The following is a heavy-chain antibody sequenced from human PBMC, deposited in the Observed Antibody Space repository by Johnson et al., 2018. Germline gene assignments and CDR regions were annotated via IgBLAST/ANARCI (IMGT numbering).Heavy chain of an antibody. J-gene: IGHJ6*02. Sequence: QVQLQESGPGLVKXSETLSLXCAVYGGSLRGYYWSWIRQAPGTGLEWIGEINHSGSTNYNPSLKSRVTLSVDASEKEFSLRLTSVTAADTAIYYCGRPLKASSYRIGMDVWGQGTTVIV. CDR2: INHSGST. D-gene: IGHD6-13*01. V-gene: IGHV4-34*01. CDR3: GRPLKASSYRIGMDV. CDR1: GGSLRGYY.